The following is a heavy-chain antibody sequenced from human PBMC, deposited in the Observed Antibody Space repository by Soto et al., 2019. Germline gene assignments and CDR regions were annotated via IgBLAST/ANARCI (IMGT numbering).Heavy chain of an antibody. CDR1: GFTFSSYA. J-gene: IGHJ4*02. CDR2: ISYDGSNK. V-gene: IGHV3-30-3*01. D-gene: IGHD5-12*01. CDR3: ARGRDGYKAGFDY. Sequence: GGSLRLSCAASGFTFSSYAMHWVRQAPGKGLEWVAVISYDGSNKYYADSVKGRFTISRDNSKNTLYLQMNSLRAEDTAVYYCARGRDGYKAGFDYWGQGTLVTSPQ.